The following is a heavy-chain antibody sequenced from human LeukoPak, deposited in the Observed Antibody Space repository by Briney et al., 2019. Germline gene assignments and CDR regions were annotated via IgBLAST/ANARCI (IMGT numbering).Heavy chain of an antibody. CDR3: AREGIYYGSGSKRRRNLRFDP. D-gene: IGHD3-10*01. CDR1: GGSFSGYY. CDR2: INHRGST. V-gene: IGHV4-34*01. J-gene: IGHJ5*02. Sequence: SETLSLTCAVYGGSFSGYYWSWIRQPPGKGLEWIGEINHRGSTNYNPSLKSRVTISVDTSTIQFSLKLSSVPAADTAVYYCAREGIYYGSGSKRRRNLRFDPWGQGTLVTVSS.